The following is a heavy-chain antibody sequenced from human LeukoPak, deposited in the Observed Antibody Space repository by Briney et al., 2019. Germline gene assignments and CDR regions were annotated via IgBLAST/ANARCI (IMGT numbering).Heavy chain of an antibody. D-gene: IGHD6-19*01. J-gene: IGHJ4*02. Sequence: GESLKISCKASGYTFSTHWIVWVRQMPGKGLEWMGVIYPGDSDTRYSPSFQGQVTISADKSISTAYLQWSSLKASDTAIYYCARQGEGQWLVYDHWGQGTLVTVSS. CDR1: GYTFSTHW. V-gene: IGHV5-51*01. CDR2: IYPGDSDT. CDR3: ARQGEGQWLVYDH.